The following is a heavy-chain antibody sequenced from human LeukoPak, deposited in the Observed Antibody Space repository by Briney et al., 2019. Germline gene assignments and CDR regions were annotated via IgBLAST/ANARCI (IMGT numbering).Heavy chain of an antibody. D-gene: IGHD2-15*01. Sequence: ASVKVSCKASGGTFNSYAISWVRQALGQGLEWMGGIIPIFGTANHAQKFQGRPSVTADTSTSTAYMDLRSLRSDDTAIYFCARSSCSGGSCFPPDYFDYWGQGTLVTVSS. CDR1: GGTFNSYA. J-gene: IGHJ4*02. CDR3: ARSSCSGGSCFPPDYFDY. V-gene: IGHV1-69*06. CDR2: IIPIFGTA.